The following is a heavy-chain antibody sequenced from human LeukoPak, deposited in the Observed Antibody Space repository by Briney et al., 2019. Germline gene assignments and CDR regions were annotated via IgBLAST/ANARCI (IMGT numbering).Heavy chain of an antibody. CDR2: IYYSGST. Sequence: PSETLSLTCTVSSGSISSGGYYWSWIRQHPGKGLEWIGYIYYSGSTYYNPSLKSRVTISVDTSKNQFSLKLSSVTAADTAVYYCARDNRPNMIGFDYWGQGTLVTVSS. D-gene: IGHD1-14*01. J-gene: IGHJ4*02. CDR3: ARDNRPNMIGFDY. CDR1: SGSISSGGYY. V-gene: IGHV4-31*03.